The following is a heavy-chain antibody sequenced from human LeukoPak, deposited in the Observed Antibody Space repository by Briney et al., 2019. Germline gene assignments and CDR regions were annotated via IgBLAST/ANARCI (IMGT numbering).Heavy chain of an antibody. V-gene: IGHV3-23*01. CDR3: AKDLLATRGVILDY. CDR2: ISGSGGII. Sequence: PGGSLRLSCAASGFTFTGCGMSWVRQAPGKGLGWVSSISGSGGIIYYADSVKGRFTISRDSSKNTLYLQMNSLRAEDTAVYYCAKDLLATRGVILDYWGQGTLVTVSS. D-gene: IGHD5-12*01. J-gene: IGHJ4*02. CDR1: GFTFTGCG.